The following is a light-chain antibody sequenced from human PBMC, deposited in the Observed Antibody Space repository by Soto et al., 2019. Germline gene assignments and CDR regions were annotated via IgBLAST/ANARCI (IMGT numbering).Light chain of an antibody. V-gene: IGKV4-1*01. CDR3: QQYYNTPRT. Sequence: DIVMTQSPDSLPVSLGERATINCKSSQSVLYSSNNKNYLAWFQQKSGQPPKLLIYWASTRESGVPDRFSGSGYGTDFTLTISSLQAEDVAVYYCQQYYNTPRTCGQGTKVEIK. J-gene: IGKJ1*01. CDR1: QSVLYSSNNKNY. CDR2: WAS.